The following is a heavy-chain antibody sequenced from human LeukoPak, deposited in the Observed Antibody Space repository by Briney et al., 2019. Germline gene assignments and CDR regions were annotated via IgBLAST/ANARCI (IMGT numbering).Heavy chain of an antibody. Sequence: GGSLRLSCAASGFTFSSYAISWVRQAPGKGLEWVSAISGSGGSTYYADSVKGRFTISRDNSKNTLYLQMNSLRAEDTAVYYCAKDRRSAITGTNGAFDYWGQGTLVTVSS. J-gene: IGHJ4*02. CDR3: AKDRRSAITGTNGAFDY. V-gene: IGHV3-23*01. CDR1: GFTFSSYA. D-gene: IGHD1-20*01. CDR2: ISGSGGST.